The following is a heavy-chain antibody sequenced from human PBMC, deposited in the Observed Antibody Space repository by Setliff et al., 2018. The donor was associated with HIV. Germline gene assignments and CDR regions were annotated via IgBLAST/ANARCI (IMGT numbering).Heavy chain of an antibody. Sequence: SETLSLTCTVSGGSISTSSYYWGWIRQPPGKGLEWVGSVYYSGSTYYTPSLKSRITISVDTSKNQFSLKLSSVTAADTAVYYCARTWGLRSNWFDPWGQGTLVTVSS. CDR3: ARTWGLRSNWFDP. CDR2: VYYSGST. CDR1: GGSISTSSYY. V-gene: IGHV4-39*01. D-gene: IGHD5-12*01. J-gene: IGHJ5*02.